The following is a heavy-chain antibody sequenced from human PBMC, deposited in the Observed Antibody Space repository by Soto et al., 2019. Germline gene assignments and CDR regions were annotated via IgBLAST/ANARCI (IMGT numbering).Heavy chain of an antibody. CDR2: IYPGDSDT. CDR1: GYSFTSYW. D-gene: IGHD6-13*01. J-gene: IGHJ6*03. Sequence: GESLKISCKGSGYSFTSYWIGWVRQMPGKGLEWMGIIYPGDSDTRYSPSFQGQVTISADKSISTAYLQWSSLKASDTAMYYCARPADSWYSISYYYYYMDVWGKGTTVTVSS. CDR3: ARPADSWYSISYYYYYMDV. V-gene: IGHV5-51*01.